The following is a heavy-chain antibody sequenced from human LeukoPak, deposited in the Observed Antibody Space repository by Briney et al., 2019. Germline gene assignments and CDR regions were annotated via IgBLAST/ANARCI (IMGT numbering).Heavy chain of an antibody. Sequence: AASVKVSCKASGGTFSSYAISWVRQAPGQGLEWVGRIIPIFGTANYAQKFQGRVTITTDESTSTAYMELSSLRSEDTAVYYCARRSIGLYGPRFDPWGQGTLVTVSS. CDR3: ARRSIGLYGPRFDP. V-gene: IGHV1-69*05. J-gene: IGHJ5*02. D-gene: IGHD2/OR15-2a*01. CDR2: IIPIFGTA. CDR1: GGTFSSYA.